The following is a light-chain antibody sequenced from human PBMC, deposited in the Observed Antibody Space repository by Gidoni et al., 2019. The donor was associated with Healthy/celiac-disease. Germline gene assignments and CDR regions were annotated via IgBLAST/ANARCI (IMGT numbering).Light chain of an antibody. V-gene: IGKV1-39*01. J-gene: IGKJ1*01. CDR1: QSISSY. CDR2: AAS. Sequence: DIQMTQSPPSLSASVVDRVTITCRASQSISSYFNWYQQKPGKAPKLLIYAASSLPSGVPSRFSGSGSGTDFTLTISSLQPEDFATYYCQQSYSTPHTFGQGTKVEIK. CDR3: QQSYSTPHT.